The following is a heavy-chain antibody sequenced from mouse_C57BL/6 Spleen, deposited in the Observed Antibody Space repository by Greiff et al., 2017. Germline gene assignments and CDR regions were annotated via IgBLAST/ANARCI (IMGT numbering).Heavy chain of an antibody. CDR3: AREYYGSSYYFDY. J-gene: IGHJ2*01. CDR1: GYTFTSYW. D-gene: IGHD1-1*01. CDR2: IDPSDSET. V-gene: IGHV1-52*01. Sequence: QVQLQQPGAELVRPGSSVKLSCKASGYTFTSYWMHWVKQRPIQGLEWIGNIDPSDSETHYNQKFKDKATLTVDKSSSTAYMQLSSLTSEDSAVYYCAREYYGSSYYFDYWGQGTTLTVSS.